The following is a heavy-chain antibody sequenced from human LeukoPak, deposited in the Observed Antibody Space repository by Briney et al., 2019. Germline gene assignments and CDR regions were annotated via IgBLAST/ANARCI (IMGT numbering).Heavy chain of an antibody. V-gene: IGHV4-34*01. CDR2: INHSGST. J-gene: IGHJ4*02. CDR3: ARGPY. Sequence: TSETLSLTCAAYGGSFSGYYWSWIRQPPGKGLEWIGEINHSGSTNYNPSLKSRVTISVDTSKNQFSLKLSSVTAADTAVYYCARGPYWGQGTLVTVSS. CDR1: GGSFSGYY.